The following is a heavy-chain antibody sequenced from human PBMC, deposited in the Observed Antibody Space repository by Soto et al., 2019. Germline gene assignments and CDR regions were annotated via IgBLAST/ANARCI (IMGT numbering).Heavy chain of an antibody. D-gene: IGHD1-26*01. CDR1: GFTFSDHY. J-gene: IGHJ4*02. V-gene: IGHV3-72*01. CDR3: VRVGQRYDFDY. CDR2: IRMKVNGSTT. Sequence: EVQLVESGGGLVQPGGSVRLSCATSGFTFSDHYMDWVRQAPGKGLEWVGRIRMKVNGSTTQYAASVKGRFTISRDDSKNSVHGQLNSLRTEDTAIYYCVRVGQRYDFDYWGQGTLVTVAS.